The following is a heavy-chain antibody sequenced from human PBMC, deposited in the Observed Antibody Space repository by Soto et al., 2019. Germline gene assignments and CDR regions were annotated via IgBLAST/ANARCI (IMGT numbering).Heavy chain of an antibody. J-gene: IGHJ6*02. V-gene: IGHV4-59*01. CDR1: GGSISSYY. D-gene: IGHD3-3*01. CDR2: IYYSGST. Sequence: PLATLSPTCTVSGGSISSYYWSWIRQPPGKGLEWVGYIYYSGSTNYNPSLKSRVTISVDTSKNQFSLKLSSVTAADTAVYYCAREVLGPYDFWSGYYESGYGIDVWGQGTTVTVSS. CDR3: AREVLGPYDFWSGYYESGYGIDV.